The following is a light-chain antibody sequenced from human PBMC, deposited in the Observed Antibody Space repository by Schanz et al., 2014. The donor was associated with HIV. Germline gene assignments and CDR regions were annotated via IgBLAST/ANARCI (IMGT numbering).Light chain of an antibody. CDR1: SGDLGYY. V-gene: IGLV2-8*01. CDR3: CSSPAIITWV. J-gene: IGLJ3*02. CDR2: DVS. Sequence: QSALTQFPSASGSPGQSVTLSCTETSGDLGYYVSWYQHHPGKAPKLMIYDVSNRPSGVSNRFSGSKSGNTASLTISGLQAVDDLDYYCCSSPAIITWVFGGGTKLTVL.